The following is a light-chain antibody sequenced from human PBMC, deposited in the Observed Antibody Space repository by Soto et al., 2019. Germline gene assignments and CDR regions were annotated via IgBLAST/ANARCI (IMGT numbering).Light chain of an antibody. V-gene: IGKV1-33*01. Sequence: DVQMTQSPSSLSASVGDRVTITCQASHDSSDYVNGYQHKPGEAPKLLRDEASQLEAGGPSRFSGRGSGADFTFSSSSLQPEDIATYSCQQYDKVTRTFGGGTKVEIK. CDR2: EAS. CDR3: QQYDKVTRT. CDR1: HDSSDY. J-gene: IGKJ4*01.